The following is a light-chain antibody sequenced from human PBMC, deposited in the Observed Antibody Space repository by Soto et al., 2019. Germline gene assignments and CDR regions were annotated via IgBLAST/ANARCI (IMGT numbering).Light chain of an antibody. CDR2: EGS. CDR1: SSDVGSNNL. CDR3: CSYAGSSTYG. V-gene: IGLV2-23*01. Sequence: QSALTQPASVSGSPGQSITISCTGTSSDVGSNNLVSWYQQYPGKAPKLTIYEGSKRPSGVSNRFAGSKSGNTSALTISGRQAEDEAYYYRCSYAGSSTYGFGTGTKVTV. J-gene: IGLJ1*01.